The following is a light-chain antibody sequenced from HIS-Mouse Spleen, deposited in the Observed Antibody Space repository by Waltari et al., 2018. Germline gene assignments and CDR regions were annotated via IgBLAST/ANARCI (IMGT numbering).Light chain of an antibody. Sequence: SYELTQPPSVSVSPGQTARIPCPGDALPKQYAYWYQQKSGQAPVLVIYEDSKRPSGIPERFSGSSSGTMATLTISGAQVEDEADYYCYSTDSSGNHRVFGGGTKLTVL. V-gene: IGLV3-10*01. J-gene: IGLJ2*01. CDR3: YSTDSSGNHRV. CDR2: EDS. CDR1: ALPKQY.